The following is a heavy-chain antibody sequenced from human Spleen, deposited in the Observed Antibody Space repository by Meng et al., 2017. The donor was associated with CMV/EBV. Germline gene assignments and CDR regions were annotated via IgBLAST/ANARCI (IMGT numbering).Heavy chain of an antibody. CDR3: TRDLGIRYWFDP. CDR1: GGAVRSGSYY. J-gene: IGHJ5*02. V-gene: IGHV4-61*01. CDR2: IYYSGST. Sequence: TVSGGAVRSGSYYWSWIRQPPGKGLEWIGYIYYSGSTNYNSSLKSRVTISVDTSKNQFSLKLSSVTAADTAVYYCTRDLGIRYWFDPWGQGTLVTV. D-gene: IGHD1-14*01.